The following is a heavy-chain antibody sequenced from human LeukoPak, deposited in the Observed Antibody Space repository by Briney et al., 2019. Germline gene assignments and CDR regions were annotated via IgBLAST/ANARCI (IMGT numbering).Heavy chain of an antibody. V-gene: IGHV3-23*01. J-gene: IGHJ3*02. CDR3: AKDLEGNYYENYDAFDI. CDR2: ISGSGGST. Sequence: GGSLRLSCAASGFTFSSYAMSWVRQAPGKGLEWVSAISGSGGSTYSADSVKGRFTISRDNSKNTLYLQMNSLRAEDTAVYYCAKDLEGNYYENYDAFDIWGQGTMVTVSS. CDR1: GFTFSSYA. D-gene: IGHD1-26*01.